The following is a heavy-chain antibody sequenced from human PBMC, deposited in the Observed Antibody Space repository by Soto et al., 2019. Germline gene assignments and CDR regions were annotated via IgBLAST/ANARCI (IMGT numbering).Heavy chain of an antibody. CDR3: AREPATAKPEGVDF. V-gene: IGHV4-59*01. J-gene: IGHJ4*02. D-gene: IGHD1-1*01. CDR2: IYYSGIT. Sequence: SETLSLTCTVSGGSISSYYWSWIREPPGKGLEWIGYIYYSGITKYSPSLKSRVTMTRDTSITTAYMELSRLRSGDTAVYYCAREPATAKPEGVDFWGQGTLVTVSS. CDR1: GGSISSYY.